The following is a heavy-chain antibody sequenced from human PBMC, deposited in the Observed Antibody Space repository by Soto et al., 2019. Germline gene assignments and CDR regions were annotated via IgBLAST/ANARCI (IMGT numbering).Heavy chain of an antibody. J-gene: IGHJ2*01. CDR2: IWNDGSNK. CDR3: AREGETMYCCFDI. Sequence: QVQLVESGGGVVQPGRSLRLSCAASGFTFSSYGMHWVRQAPGKGLEWVAVIWNDGSNKYYAGSVKGRFTISRDTSKNELCRQRTGVRAEYRAVVCGAREGETMYCCFDIWGRGTLVTVSS. V-gene: IGHV3-33*01. CDR1: GFTFSSYG. D-gene: IGHD3-10*01.